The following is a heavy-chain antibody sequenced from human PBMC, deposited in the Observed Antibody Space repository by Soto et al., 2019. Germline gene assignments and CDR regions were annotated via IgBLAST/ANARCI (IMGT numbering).Heavy chain of an antibody. Sequence: GASVKVSCKASGGTFSSYAISWVRQAPGQGLEWMGGIIPIFGTANYAQKFQGRVTITADKSTSTAYMELSSLRSEDTAVYYCARSPDPKPYYYYYYGMDVWGQGTTVTVSS. CDR2: IIPIFGTA. CDR1: GGTFSSYA. J-gene: IGHJ6*02. V-gene: IGHV1-69*06. CDR3: ARSPDPKPYYYYYYGMDV.